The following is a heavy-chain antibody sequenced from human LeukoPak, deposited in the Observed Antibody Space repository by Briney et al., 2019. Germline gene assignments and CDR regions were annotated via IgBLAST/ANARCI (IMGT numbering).Heavy chain of an antibody. J-gene: IGHJ3*02. V-gene: IGHV1-46*01. CDR2: INPSGGST. CDR1: GYTFTSYY. D-gene: IGHD2-21*02. CDR3: AKDHIVVVTAIANAFDI. Sequence: ASVKVSCKASGYTFTSYYMHWVRQAPGQELEWMGIINPSGGSTSYAQKFQGRVTMTRDTSTSTVYMELSSLRSEDTAVYYCAKDHIVVVTAIANAFDIWGQGTMVTVSS.